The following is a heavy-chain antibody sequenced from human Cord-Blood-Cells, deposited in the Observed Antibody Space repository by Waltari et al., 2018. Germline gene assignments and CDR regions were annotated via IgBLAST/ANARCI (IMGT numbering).Heavy chain of an antibody. CDR2: INHSGST. D-gene: IGHD3-3*01. V-gene: IGHV4-34*01. Sequence: QVQLQQWGAGLLKPSETLSLTCAVDGGSFSGYYWSWIRQPPGEGLEWIGEINHSGSTNYNPSLKSRVTISVDTSKNQFSLKLSSVTAADTAVYYCARGWSPPRITIFGVVIDYWGQGTLVTVSS. J-gene: IGHJ4*02. CDR1: GGSFSGYY. CDR3: ARGWSPPRITIFGVVIDY.